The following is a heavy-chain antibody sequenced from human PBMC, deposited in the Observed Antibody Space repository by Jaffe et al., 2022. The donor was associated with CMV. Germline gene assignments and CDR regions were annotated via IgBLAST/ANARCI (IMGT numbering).Heavy chain of an antibody. J-gene: IGHJ4*02. V-gene: IGHV3-33*01. Sequence: QVQLVESGGGVVQPGRSLRLSCAASGFTFSSYGMHWVRQAPGKGLEWVAVIWYDGSNKYYADSVKGRFTISRDNSKNTLYLQMNSLRAEDTAVYYCARGSGSLGLDYWGQGTLVTVSS. CDR2: IWYDGSNK. D-gene: IGHD1-26*01. CDR1: GFTFSSYG. CDR3: ARGSGSLGLDY.